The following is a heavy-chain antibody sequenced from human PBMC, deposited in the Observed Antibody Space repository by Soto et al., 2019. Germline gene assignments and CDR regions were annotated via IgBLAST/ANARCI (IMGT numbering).Heavy chain of an antibody. CDR2: ISAYNGNT. D-gene: IGHD3-22*01. CDR1: GYTFTSYG. V-gene: IGHV1-18*01. J-gene: IGHJ4*02. Sequence: QVQLVQSGAEVKKPGASVKISCKASGYTFTSYGISWVRQAPGHGLEWMGWISAYNGNTNYAQKLQGRVTMTTDTSTSTASMELRSLRSDDTAVYYFARESYDSSGYPFDYWGQGTLVTVSS. CDR3: ARESYDSSGYPFDY.